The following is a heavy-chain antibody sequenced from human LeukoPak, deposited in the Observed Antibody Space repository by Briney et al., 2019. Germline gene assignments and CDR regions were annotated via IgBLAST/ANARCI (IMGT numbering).Heavy chain of an antibody. D-gene: IGHD5-18*01. Sequence: GGSLRLPCAASGFTFSSYWMSWVRQAPGKGLEWVANIKQDGSEKYYVDSVKGRFTISRDNAKNSLYLQMNSLRAEDTAVYYCARAIISQLWLPDFDYWGQGTLVTVSS. CDR1: GFTFSSYW. V-gene: IGHV3-7*01. J-gene: IGHJ4*02. CDR2: IKQDGSEK. CDR3: ARAIISQLWLPDFDY.